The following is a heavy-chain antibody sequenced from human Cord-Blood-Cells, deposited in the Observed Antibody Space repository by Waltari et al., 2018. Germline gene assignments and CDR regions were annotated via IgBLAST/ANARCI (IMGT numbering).Heavy chain of an antibody. CDR2: INPNSGGT. Sequence: QLQLVPSGAAVTKTGASVKVSCKASGYTFTGYYMHWVRQAPVQGLEWMGWINPNSGGTNYAQKFQGRVTMTRDTSISAAYMELSRLRSDDTAVYYCARAQGQISSIAARLNWFDPWGQGTLVTVSS. CDR1: GYTFTGYY. J-gene: IGHJ5*02. CDR3: ARAQGQISSIAARLNWFDP. D-gene: IGHD6-6*01. V-gene: IGHV1-2*02.